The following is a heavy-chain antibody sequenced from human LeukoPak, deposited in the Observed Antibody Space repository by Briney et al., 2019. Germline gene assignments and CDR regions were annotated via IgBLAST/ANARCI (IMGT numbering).Heavy chain of an antibody. J-gene: IGHJ4*02. CDR3: ARTYYGSGSYYHYFDF. CDR1: GFTFSSYA. CDR2: ISGSGGST. D-gene: IGHD3-10*01. Sequence: GGSLRLSCAASGFTFSSYAMSWVRQAPGKGLEWVSAISGSGGSTYYADSVKGRFTISRDNSKNTLYLQMNSLRPEDTAVYYCARTYYGSGSYYHYFDFWGQGTLVTVSS. V-gene: IGHV3-23*01.